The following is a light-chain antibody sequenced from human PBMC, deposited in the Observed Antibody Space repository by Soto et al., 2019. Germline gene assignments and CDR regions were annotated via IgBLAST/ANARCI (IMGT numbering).Light chain of an antibody. J-gene: IGLJ3*02. CDR2: EVS. CDR3: CSYGGYFWV. Sequence: QSALTQPPSASGSPGQSVTITCSGTSSDVGEENYVSWYQQHPGKVPKLILYEVSKRPSGVPDRFSGSRSGNTASLTISGLQAEDEADYYCCSYGGYFWVFGGGTKVTVL. V-gene: IGLV2-8*01. CDR1: SSDVGEENY.